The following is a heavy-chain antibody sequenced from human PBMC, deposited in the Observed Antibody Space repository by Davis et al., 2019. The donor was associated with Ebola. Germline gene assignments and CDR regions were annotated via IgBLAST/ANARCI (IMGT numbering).Heavy chain of an antibody. CDR1: GFSFSSYG. V-gene: IGHV3-30*02. D-gene: IGHD3-3*01. CDR3: ARSGLSFGVVKYHYGMDV. CDR2: IRFSGTGK. Sequence: GESLKISCAASGFSFSSYGMHWVRQAPGKGLEWVAFIRFSGTGKNYAESVKGRFTVSRDNSKKTMYLQMNSLRAEDTAVYYCARSGLSFGVVKYHYGMDVWGKGTTVTVSS. J-gene: IGHJ6*04.